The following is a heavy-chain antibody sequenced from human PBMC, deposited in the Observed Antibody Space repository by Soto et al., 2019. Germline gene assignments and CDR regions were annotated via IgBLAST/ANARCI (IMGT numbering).Heavy chain of an antibody. J-gene: IGHJ1*01. CDR1: GGSISSSSYY. CDR2: IYYSGST. CDR3: ARPFMTTGDFQH. V-gene: IGHV4-39*01. D-gene: IGHD4-17*01. Sequence: SETLSLTCTVSGGSISSSSYYWGWIRQPPGKGLEWIGSIYYSGSTYYNPSLKSRVTISVDTSKNQFSLKLSSVTAADTAVYYCARPFMTTGDFQHWGQGTLVTVSS.